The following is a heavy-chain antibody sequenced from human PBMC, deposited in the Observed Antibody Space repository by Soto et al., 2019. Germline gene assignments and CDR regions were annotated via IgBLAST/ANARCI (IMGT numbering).Heavy chain of an antibody. J-gene: IGHJ6*02. CDR1: GGTFSSYA. V-gene: IGHV1-69*13. CDR2: IIPIFGTA. CDR3: ARASSSSWHPKVDYYGMDV. Sequence: GASVKVSCKASGGTFSSYAISWVRQAPGQGLEWMGGIIPIFGTANYAQKFQGRVTITADESTSTAYMELSSLRSEDTAVYYCARASSSSWHPKVDYYGMDVWGQGTTVTVSS. D-gene: IGHD6-13*01.